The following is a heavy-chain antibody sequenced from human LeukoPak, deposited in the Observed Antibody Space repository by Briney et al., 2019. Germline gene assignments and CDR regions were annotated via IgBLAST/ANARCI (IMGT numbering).Heavy chain of an antibody. CDR3: ARHAGGIAATGTRPFDY. CDR2: IYTSGST. D-gene: IGHD6-13*01. V-gene: IGHV4-4*09. Sequence: SETLSLTCTVSGGSISSYYWSWIRQPPGKGLEWIGYIYTSGSTNYNPSLKSRVTISVDTSKNQFSLKLSSVTAADTAVYYCARHAGGIAATGTRPFDYWGQGTLVTVSS. CDR1: GGSISSYY. J-gene: IGHJ4*02.